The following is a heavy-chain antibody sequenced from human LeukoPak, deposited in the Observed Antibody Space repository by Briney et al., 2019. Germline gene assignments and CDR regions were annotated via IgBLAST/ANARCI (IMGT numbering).Heavy chain of an antibody. CDR3: ARDLPFGELPKYFQH. CDR2: IIPILGIA. J-gene: IGHJ1*01. Sequence: GASVKVSCKASGYTFTSYGISWVRQAPGQGLEWMGRIIPILGIANYAQKFQGRVTITADKSTSTAYMELSSLRSEDTAVYYCARDLPFGELPKYFQHWGQGTLVTVSS. CDR1: GYTFTSYG. D-gene: IGHD3-10*01. V-gene: IGHV1-69*04.